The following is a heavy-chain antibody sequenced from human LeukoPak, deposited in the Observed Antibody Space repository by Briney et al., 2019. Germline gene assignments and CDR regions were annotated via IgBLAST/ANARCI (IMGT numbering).Heavy chain of an antibody. CDR2: IKSKTDGGTT. CDR1: GFSFINAW. D-gene: IGHD2-8*01. Sequence: PGGSLRLSCAVSGFSFINAWMGWVRQAPGKGLECLGRIKSKTDGGTTDSAAPEKGRFTISRDDSKNTLYLQMNSLKTEDTAVYYCITDSLSNNYWGQGALVTVSS. V-gene: IGHV3-15*01. CDR3: ITDSLSNNY. J-gene: IGHJ4*02.